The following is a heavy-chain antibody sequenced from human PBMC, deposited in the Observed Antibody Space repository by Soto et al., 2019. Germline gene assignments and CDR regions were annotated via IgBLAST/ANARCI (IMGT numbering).Heavy chain of an antibody. D-gene: IGHD6-13*01. V-gene: IGHV3-30*18. CDR3: AQENQHLVHDY. Sequence: QVQLVESGGGVVRPGRSLSLTCAASGFTFRNYGMHWVRQAPGKGLEWVAVISHDGSDKYYADSMKGRFIISRDNSENTLFLNMNSLKPEDTAVYYCAQENQHLVHDYWGQGTLVTVSS. J-gene: IGHJ4*02. CDR1: GFTFRNYG. CDR2: ISHDGSDK.